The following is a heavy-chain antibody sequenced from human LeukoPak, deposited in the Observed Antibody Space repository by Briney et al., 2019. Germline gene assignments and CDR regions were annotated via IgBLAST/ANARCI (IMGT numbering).Heavy chain of an antibody. Sequence: GGSLRLSCAASGFTFSSYGMSWVRQAPGKGLEWVSAISGSGAKTYYADSVKGRFSISRDNSKNTLYLQMNSLRAEDTAVYYCAKDGGNYAFDSWGQGTPITVSS. D-gene: IGHD4-23*01. CDR2: ISGSGAKT. CDR3: AKDGGNYAFDS. J-gene: IGHJ4*02. CDR1: GFTFSSYG. V-gene: IGHV3-23*01.